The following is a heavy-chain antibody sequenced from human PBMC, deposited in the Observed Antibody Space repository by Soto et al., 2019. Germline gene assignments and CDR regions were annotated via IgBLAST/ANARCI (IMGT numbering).Heavy chain of an antibody. Sequence: QLQLQESGPGLVKPSETLSLTCSVSGGSPRSSNYYWAWIRQPPGKGLEWIGSISYTGSTDYSPSLKTRVTISADTSKNQFSLKLSSVTAADTAVYYCARQSIPIGAVIARDGFDIWGQGTMVTVSS. CDR2: ISYTGST. CDR3: ARQSIPIGAVIARDGFDI. D-gene: IGHD3-16*02. CDR1: GGSPRSSNYY. V-gene: IGHV4-39*01. J-gene: IGHJ3*02.